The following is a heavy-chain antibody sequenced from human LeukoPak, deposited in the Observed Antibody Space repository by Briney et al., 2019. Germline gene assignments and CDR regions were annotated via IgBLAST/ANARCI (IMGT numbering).Heavy chain of an antibody. CDR1: GYTFTSYG. Sequence: ASVKVSCKASGYTFTSYGISWVRQAPGQGLEWMGWISAYNGNTNYAQKLQGRVTMTTDTSTSTAYMELRSLRSDDTAVYYCARVSGGTMIVVVPHFDYWGQGTLVTVSS. CDR2: ISAYNGNT. V-gene: IGHV1-18*01. D-gene: IGHD3-22*01. J-gene: IGHJ4*02. CDR3: ARVSGGTMIVVVPHFDY.